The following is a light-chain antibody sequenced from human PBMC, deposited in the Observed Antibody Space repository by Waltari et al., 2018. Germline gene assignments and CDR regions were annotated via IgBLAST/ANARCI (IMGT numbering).Light chain of an antibody. V-gene: IGLV6-57*04. CDR2: EDD. Sequence: NFMLTQPHSVSESPVKTVTISCTRSSGSIASNFVQWYQQRPGSAPTTVIYEDDQIPSGVPDRFSGSIDSSSNSASLTISGLETEDEADYYCQSYDTSNWVFGGGTKLTVL. CDR3: QSYDTSNWV. CDR1: SGSIASNF. J-gene: IGLJ3*02.